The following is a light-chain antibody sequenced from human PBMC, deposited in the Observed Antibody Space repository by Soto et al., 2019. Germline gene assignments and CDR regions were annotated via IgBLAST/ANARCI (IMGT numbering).Light chain of an antibody. J-gene: IGKJ2*02. CDR2: DAY. CDR3: QQRGKWPST. CDR1: QSVDRY. Sequence: EVVLTQSPDTLSLSPGETATLSCRASQSVDRYVAWYQQKLGQAPRLLIYDAYTRATGVGDRFTGSGSATDCSLTSTRLEPEDFAVYYCQQRGKWPSTFGPGTKVEMK. V-gene: IGKV3-11*01.